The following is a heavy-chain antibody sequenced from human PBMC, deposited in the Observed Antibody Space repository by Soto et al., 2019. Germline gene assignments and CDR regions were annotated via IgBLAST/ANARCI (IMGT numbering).Heavy chain of an antibody. V-gene: IGHV3-23*01. Sequence: GGSLRLSCAASGFTFSSYAMTWVRQAPGKGLAWVSAISGNGDSTYYADSVKGRFTISRDNSKNVLYLQMNSLRAEDTAVYYCAHEAGYSLTHGMDVWGQGTTVTVSS. J-gene: IGHJ6*02. CDR1: GFTFSSYA. D-gene: IGHD5-18*01. CDR2: ISGNGDST. CDR3: AHEAGYSLTHGMDV.